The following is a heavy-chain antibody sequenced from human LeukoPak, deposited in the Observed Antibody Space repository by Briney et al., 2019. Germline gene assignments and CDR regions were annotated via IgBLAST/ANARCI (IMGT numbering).Heavy chain of an antibody. D-gene: IGHD1-26*01. CDR1: GGSLGYSNW. CDR3: ARSVSGSYGAFDT. J-gene: IGHJ3*02. CDR2: IYQSGST. Sequence: SGTLSLTCAVSGGSLGYSNWWSWVRQPPGKGLEWIGEIYQSGSTNYNPSLKSRVAISVDKSKNQFSLRLTSVTAADTAVYFCARSVSGSYGAFDTWGQGTMVTVSS. V-gene: IGHV4-4*02.